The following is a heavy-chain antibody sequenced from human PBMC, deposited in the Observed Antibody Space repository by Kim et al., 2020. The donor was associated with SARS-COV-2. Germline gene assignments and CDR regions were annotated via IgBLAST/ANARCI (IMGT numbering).Heavy chain of an antibody. D-gene: IGHD4-17*01. V-gene: IGHV3-66*01. CDR3: EKTIHEYGAGGYFDD. J-gene: IGHJ4*02. Sequence: ADARKGRFTISRDRSKNTIYLQMDSLKAEDTDVYCCEKTIHEYGAGGYFDDWGQGTQVTVSS.